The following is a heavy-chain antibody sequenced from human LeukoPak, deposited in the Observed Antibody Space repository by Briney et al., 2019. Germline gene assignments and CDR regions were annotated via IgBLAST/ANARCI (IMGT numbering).Heavy chain of an antibody. CDR2: INHSGST. D-gene: IGHD6-13*01. J-gene: IGHJ4*02. CDR3: ARSSSSWPNYFDY. V-gene: IGHV4-34*01. CDR1: GGSFSGYY. Sequence: TSETLSLTCAVYGGSFSGYYWSWIRQPPGKGLEWIGEINHSGSTNYNPSLKSRVTISVDTSKNQFSLKLSSVTAADTAVYYCARSSSSWPNYFDYWGQGTLVTVSS.